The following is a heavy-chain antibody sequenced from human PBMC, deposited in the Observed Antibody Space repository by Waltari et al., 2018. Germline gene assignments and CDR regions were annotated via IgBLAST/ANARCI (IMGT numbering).Heavy chain of an antibody. Sequence: EVQLVETGGGLIQPGGSLRLSCAASGFTVSSNYMSWVRQAPGKGLEWVSVIYSGGRTYSADSVKGRFTISRDKSKNTLYLQMNSLRAEDTAVYYCARALVVVAATSPYAFDIWGQGTMVTVSS. CDR1: GFTVSSNY. J-gene: IGHJ3*02. CDR3: ARALVVVAATSPYAFDI. CDR2: IYSGGRT. D-gene: IGHD2-15*01. V-gene: IGHV3-53*02.